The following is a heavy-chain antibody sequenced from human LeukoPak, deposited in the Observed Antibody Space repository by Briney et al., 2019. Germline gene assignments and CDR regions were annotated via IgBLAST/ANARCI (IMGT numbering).Heavy chain of an antibody. D-gene: IGHD3-10*01. J-gene: IGHJ5*02. CDR2: ISYDGSNK. CDR3: AKDTPGSGSYRGWFDP. CDR1: GFTFSSYG. Sequence: GRSLILSCAASGFTFSSYGMHWVRQAPGKGLQWVAVISYDGSNKYYADSVKGRFTISRDNSKNTLYLQMNSLRAEDTAVYYCAKDTPGSGSYRGWFDPWGQGTLVTVSS. V-gene: IGHV3-30*18.